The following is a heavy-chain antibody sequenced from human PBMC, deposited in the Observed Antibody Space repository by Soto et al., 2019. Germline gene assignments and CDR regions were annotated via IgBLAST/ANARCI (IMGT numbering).Heavy chain of an antibody. J-gene: IGHJ6*02. CDR1: GFTFSSYA. CDR2: ISYDGSNK. D-gene: IGHD2-2*01. CDR3: ASTSTSFSYYYYGMDV. Sequence: QVQLVESGGGVVQPGRSLRLSCAASGFTFSSYAMHWVRQAPGKGLEWVAVISYDGSNKYYADSVKGRFTISRDNSKNTLYLQMNSLRAEDMAVYYCASTSTSFSYYYYGMDVWGQGTTVTVSS. V-gene: IGHV3-30-3*01.